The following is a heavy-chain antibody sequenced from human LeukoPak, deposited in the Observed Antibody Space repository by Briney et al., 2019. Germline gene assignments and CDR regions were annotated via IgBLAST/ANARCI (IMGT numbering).Heavy chain of an antibody. V-gene: IGHV3-21*01. CDR1: GGSISSGSYY. J-gene: IGHJ4*02. Sequence: LSLTCTVSGGSISSGSYYWSWVRQAPGKGLEWVSSISCSSSYIYYADSVKGRFTISRDNAKNSLYLQMNSLRAEDTAVYYCARDHNWSFDYWGQGTLVTVSS. CDR3: ARDHNWSFDY. D-gene: IGHD1-20*01. CDR2: ISCSSSYI.